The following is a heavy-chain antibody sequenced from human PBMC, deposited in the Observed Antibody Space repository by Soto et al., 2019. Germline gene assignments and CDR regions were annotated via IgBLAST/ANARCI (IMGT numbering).Heavy chain of an antibody. D-gene: IGHD3-3*01. CDR3: TKGSFLRGEEIY. Sequence: ELQLLESGGGLVQPGGSLILSCAASGYTFSNHAMSWFRQAPGKGLEWVSAMGPSGTTTYYADSVEGRFTISRDTSRNTLYLQMNSLRAEDTALYYCTKGSFLRGEEIYWGQGALVTVSS. V-gene: IGHV3-23*01. CDR1: GYTFSNHA. CDR2: MGPSGTTT. J-gene: IGHJ4*02.